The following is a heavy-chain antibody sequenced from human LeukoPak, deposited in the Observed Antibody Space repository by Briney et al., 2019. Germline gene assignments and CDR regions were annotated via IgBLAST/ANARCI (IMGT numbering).Heavy chain of an antibody. D-gene: IGHD6-6*01. CDR2: IKQDGSEK. Sequence: GGSLRLSCAASGFTFSSYWMSWVRQAPGKGLEWVANIKQDGSEKYYVDSVKGRFTISRDNAKNSLYLQMNSLRAVDTAVYYCARDLFSSSSSGYMDVWGKGTTVTVSS. CDR1: GFTFSSYW. J-gene: IGHJ6*03. CDR3: ARDLFSSSSSGYMDV. V-gene: IGHV3-7*01.